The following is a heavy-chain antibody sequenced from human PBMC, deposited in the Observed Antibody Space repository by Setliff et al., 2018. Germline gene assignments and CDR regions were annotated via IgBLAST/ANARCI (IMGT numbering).Heavy chain of an antibody. CDR2: FDPEDGET. D-gene: IGHD3-10*01. CDR1: GYTLTELS. J-gene: IGHJ4*02. V-gene: IGHV1-24*01. CDR3: ARGGAHYYFSGSFMDY. Sequence: EASVKVSCKVSGYTLTELSRHWVRQAPGKGLEWMGGFDPEDGETIYAQKFQGRVTMTEDTSTDTAYMELRSLTSEDTAVYYCARGGAHYYFSGSFMDYWGQGTLVTVSS.